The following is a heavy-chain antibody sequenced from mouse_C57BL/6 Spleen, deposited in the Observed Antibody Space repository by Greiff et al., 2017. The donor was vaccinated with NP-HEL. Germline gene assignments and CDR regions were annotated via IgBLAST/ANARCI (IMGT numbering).Heavy chain of an antibody. D-gene: IGHD1-1*01. CDR3: ARHYVDAMDY. J-gene: IGHJ4*01. CDR1: GFTFSDYG. CDR2: ISSGSSTI. V-gene: IGHV5-17*01. Sequence: EVKLVESGGGLVKPGGSLKLSCAASGFTFSDYGMHWVRQAPEKGLEWVAYISSGSSTIYYADTVKGRFTISRDNAKNTLFLQMTSLRSEDTAMYYCARHYVDAMDYWGQGTSVTVSS.